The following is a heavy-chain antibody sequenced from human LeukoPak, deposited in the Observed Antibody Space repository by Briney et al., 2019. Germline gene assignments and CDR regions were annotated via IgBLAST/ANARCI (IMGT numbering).Heavy chain of an antibody. Sequence: GGSLRLSCAASGFTFGSYSINWVRQAPGKGLEWISYISSSSSTIYYADSVRGRFTISRDYVKNSLYLQMNSLRAEDTAVYYCTTGLQWLVLVGYYYYTDVWGKGTTVTVSS. V-gene: IGHV3-48*01. D-gene: IGHD6-19*01. CDR3: TTGLQWLVLVGYYYYTDV. CDR1: GFTFGSYS. CDR2: ISSSSSTI. J-gene: IGHJ6*03.